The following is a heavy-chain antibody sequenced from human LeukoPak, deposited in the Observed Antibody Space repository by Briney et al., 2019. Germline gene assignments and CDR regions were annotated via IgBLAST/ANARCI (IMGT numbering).Heavy chain of an antibody. CDR3: VKDSPPRYSGSPPAY. J-gene: IGHJ4*02. CDR1: GFNFKLSA. V-gene: IGHV3-23*01. CDR2: ISGSGSRGSGITGGNT. Sequence: GGSLRLTRVASGFNFKLSATSWGRQAPGKGLEWVALISGSGSRGSGITGGNTYYADSVKGRFSISRDNAKNSLYLQMNSLRADDTAVYYCVKDSPPRYSGSPPAYWGQGTLVTVSS. D-gene: IGHD1-26*01.